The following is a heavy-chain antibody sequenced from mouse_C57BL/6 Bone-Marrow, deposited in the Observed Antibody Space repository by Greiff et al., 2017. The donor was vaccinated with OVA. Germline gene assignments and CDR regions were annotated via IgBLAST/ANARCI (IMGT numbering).Heavy chain of an antibody. V-gene: IGHV1-63*01. CDR1: GYTFTNYW. CDR2: IYPGGGYT. CDR3: ARLDGYWYFDV. D-gene: IGHD2-3*01. J-gene: IGHJ1*03. Sequence: QVQLQQSGAELVRPGTSVKMSCKASGYTFTNYWIGWAKQRPGHGLEWIGDIYPGGGYTNYHEKFKGKATLTADKSSSTAYMQFSSLTSEDSAIYYCARLDGYWYFDVWGTGTTVTVSS.